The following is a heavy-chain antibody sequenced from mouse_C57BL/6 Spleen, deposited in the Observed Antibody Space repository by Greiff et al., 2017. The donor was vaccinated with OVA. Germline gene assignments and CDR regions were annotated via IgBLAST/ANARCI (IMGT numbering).Heavy chain of an antibody. J-gene: IGHJ2*01. D-gene: IGHD2-13*01. V-gene: IGHV5-6*01. CDR2: ISSGGSYT. CDR1: GFTFSSYG. Sequence: EVHLVESGGDLVKPGGSLKLSCAASGFTFSSYGMSWVRQTPDKRLEWVATISSGGSYTYYPDSVKGRFTISRDNAKNTLYLQMSSLKSEDTAMYYCARQRGDSHYFDYWGQGTTLTVSS. CDR3: ARQRGDSHYFDY.